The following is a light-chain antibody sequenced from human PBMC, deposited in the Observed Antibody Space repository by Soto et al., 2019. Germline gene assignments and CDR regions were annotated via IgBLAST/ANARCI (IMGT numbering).Light chain of an antibody. CDR3: QQYGSSLSLT. V-gene: IGKV3-20*01. Sequence: EIVMTQSPATLSVSPVERATLSCMASQSISSSYFAWYQQKPGQAPRLLIYGASSRATGIPDRFSGSGSGTDFTLTISRLEPEDFAVYYCQQYGSSLSLTFGGGTKVDI. CDR1: QSISSSY. J-gene: IGKJ4*01. CDR2: GAS.